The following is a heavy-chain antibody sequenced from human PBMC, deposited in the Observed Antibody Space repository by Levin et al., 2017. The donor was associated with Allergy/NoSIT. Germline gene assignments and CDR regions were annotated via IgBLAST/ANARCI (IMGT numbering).Heavy chain of an antibody. CDR3: ARGEPGSYDY. Sequence: SETLSLTCAVSGGSISSGGYSWSWIRQPPGKGLEWIGYIYHSGSTYYNPSLKSRVTISVDRSKNQFSLKLSSVTAADTAVYYCARGEPGSYDYWGQGTLVTVSS. V-gene: IGHV4-30-2*01. D-gene: IGHD1-14*01. J-gene: IGHJ4*02. CDR2: IYHSGST. CDR1: GGSISSGGYS.